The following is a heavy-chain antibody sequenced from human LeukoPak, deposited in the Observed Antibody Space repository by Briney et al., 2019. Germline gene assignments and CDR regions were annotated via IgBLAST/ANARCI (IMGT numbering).Heavy chain of an antibody. V-gene: IGHV3-30*04. Sequence: PGGSLRLSCEASGFTFSRYAMHWVRQAPGKGLEWVAIISYDGSNKYYADSVKGRFTISRDNSKNTLYLQMNSLRAEDTAVYYCARVGAIDAFDIWGQGTMVTVSS. CDR2: ISYDGSNK. J-gene: IGHJ3*02. CDR1: GFTFSRYA. CDR3: ARVGAIDAFDI. D-gene: IGHD1-26*01.